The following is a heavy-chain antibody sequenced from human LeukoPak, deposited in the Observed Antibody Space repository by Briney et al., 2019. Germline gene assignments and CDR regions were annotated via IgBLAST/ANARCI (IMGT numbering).Heavy chain of an antibody. CDR1: GGSISSSSYY. V-gene: IGHV4-39*07. CDR3: ARGESSSWYSNFAF. CDR2: MYSSGST. Sequence: SETLSLTCTVSGGSISSSSYYWGWIRQPPGKGLEWIGSMYSSGSTYYNPSLKSRVTISVDTSKNQFSLKLSSVTAADTAVYYWARGESSSWYSNFAFWGRGPLVIVSS. J-gene: IGHJ1*01. D-gene: IGHD6-13*01.